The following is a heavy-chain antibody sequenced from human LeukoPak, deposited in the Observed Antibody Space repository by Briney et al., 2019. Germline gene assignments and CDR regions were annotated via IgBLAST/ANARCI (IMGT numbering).Heavy chain of an antibody. V-gene: IGHV3-30-3*01. Sequence: PGMSLRLSCAASGYTFSSFPMHWVRQAPGKGLDWVAMISYDGGIKFYADSVKGRFTISRDKSKSTLYVQMNSLRLEDTAIYYCAREGEGGDFDYWGQGTLVTVSS. D-gene: IGHD3-16*01. CDR3: AREGEGGDFDY. J-gene: IGHJ4*02. CDR1: GYTFSSFP. CDR2: ISYDGGIK.